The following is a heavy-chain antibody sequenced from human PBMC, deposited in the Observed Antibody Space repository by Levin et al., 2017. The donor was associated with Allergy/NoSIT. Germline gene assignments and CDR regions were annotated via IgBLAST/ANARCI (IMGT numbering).Heavy chain of an antibody. D-gene: IGHD2-15*01. CDR1: GYSFTSYW. CDR3: ARGGGGSSYDY. V-gene: IGHV5-10-1*01. Sequence: PAASVKVSCKGSGYSFTSYWISWVRQMPGKGLEWMGRIDPSDSYTNYSPSFQGHVTISADKSISTAYLQWSSLKASDTAIYYCARGGGGSSYDYWGQGTLVTVSS. J-gene: IGHJ4*02. CDR2: IDPSDSYT.